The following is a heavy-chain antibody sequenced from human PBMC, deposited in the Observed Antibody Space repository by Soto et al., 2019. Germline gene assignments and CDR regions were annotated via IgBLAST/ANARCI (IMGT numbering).Heavy chain of an antibody. CDR3: AREGYSTSSGPRGNWFDP. Sequence: QVQLVQSGAEVKKPGASVKVSCKASGYTFTSYDINWVRQATGQGLEWVGWVNPNSGDTGYAQKFQGRVTMTKTTSISTAYMELSSLRSEDTAVYYCAREGYSTSSGPRGNWFDPWGQGTLVTVSS. D-gene: IGHD6-6*01. J-gene: IGHJ5*02. V-gene: IGHV1-8*01. CDR1: GYTFTSYD. CDR2: VNPNSGDT.